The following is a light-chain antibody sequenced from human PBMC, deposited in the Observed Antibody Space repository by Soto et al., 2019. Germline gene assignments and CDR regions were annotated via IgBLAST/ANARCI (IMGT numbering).Light chain of an antibody. CDR2: EVS. V-gene: IGLV2-14*01. J-gene: IGLJ1*01. CDR3: SSYTTSSTPYV. Sequence: HSVLTQPASVSGSPGQSITISCTGTDSDVGGYNYVSWYQQHPGKAPKLIIYEVSNRPSGVSTRFSGSKSGNTASLTISGLQAEDEADYYCSSYTTSSTPYVFGTGTKVTVL. CDR1: DSDVGGYNY.